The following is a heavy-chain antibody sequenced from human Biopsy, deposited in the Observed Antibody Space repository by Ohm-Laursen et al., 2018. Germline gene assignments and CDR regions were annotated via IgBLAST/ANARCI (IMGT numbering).Heavy chain of an antibody. V-gene: IGHV3-11*01. J-gene: IGHJ4*02. CDR3: AKDSGGSPLGELFH. CDR2: ISSGGTTI. CDR1: GFPFSDYY. Sequence: SLRLSCAVSGFPFSDYYMRWIRQAPGKGLEWVSYISSGGTTIYYADSVKGRFTISRDNAKNSLYLQMNSLRAEDTALYYCAKDSGGSPLGELFHWGQGNLVTVSS. D-gene: IGHD3-16*01.